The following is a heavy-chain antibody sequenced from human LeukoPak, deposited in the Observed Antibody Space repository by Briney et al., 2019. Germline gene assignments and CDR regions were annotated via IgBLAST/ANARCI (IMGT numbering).Heavy chain of an antibody. CDR2: IYSGGST. V-gene: IGHV3-53*01. CDR3: ARESYNSGIDY. J-gene: IGHJ4*02. D-gene: IGHD6-19*01. Sequence: PGGSLRLSCAASGFTFSSYAMSWVRQAPGEGLEWVSVIYSGGSTYYADSVKGRFTISRDNSKNTLYLQMNSLRAEDTAVYYCARESYNSGIDYWGQGTLVTVSS. CDR1: GFTFSSYA.